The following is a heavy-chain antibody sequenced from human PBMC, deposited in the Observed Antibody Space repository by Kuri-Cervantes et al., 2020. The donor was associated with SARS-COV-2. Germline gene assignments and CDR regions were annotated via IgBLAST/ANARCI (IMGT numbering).Heavy chain of an antibody. J-gene: IGHJ6*03. CDR3: ARCLAAAGSPPPAYYYYMDV. D-gene: IGHD6-13*01. V-gene: IGHV4-61*02. CDR1: GGSVSSGSYY. Sequence: LRLSCTVSGGSVSSGSYYWSWIRQPAGKGLEWIGRIYTSGSTNYNPSLKSRATMSVDTSKNQFSLKLSSVTAADTAVYYCARCLAAAGSPPPAYYYYMDVWGKGTTVTVSS. CDR2: IYTSGST.